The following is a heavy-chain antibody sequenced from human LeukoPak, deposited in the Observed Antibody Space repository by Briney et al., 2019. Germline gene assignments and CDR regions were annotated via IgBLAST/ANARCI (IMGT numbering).Heavy chain of an antibody. V-gene: IGHV1-8*01. Sequence: ASVKVSCKASGYTFTNYDINWVRQATGQGLEWMGWMNPNSGNTGYAQKFQGRVTMIRNTSISTAYMELSSLRSEDTAVYYCARGRWGAAVGSWFDPWGQGTLVTVSS. D-gene: IGHD6-13*01. J-gene: IGHJ5*02. CDR3: ARGRWGAAVGSWFDP. CDR1: GYTFTNYD. CDR2: MNPNSGNT.